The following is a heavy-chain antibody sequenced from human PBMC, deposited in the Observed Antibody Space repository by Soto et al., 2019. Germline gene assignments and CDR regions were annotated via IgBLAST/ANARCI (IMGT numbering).Heavy chain of an antibody. CDR2: IYYSGGT. V-gene: IGHV4-61*01. CDR1: GGSVSSGSYY. Sequence: QVQLQESGPGLVKPSETLSLTCTVSGGSVSSGSYYWSWIRQPPGKGLEWIGYIYYSGGTNYNPSLKRRVTIAVDTSKNQFSLKLSSVTAADTAVYYCARVHDFWSGATFDPWGQGTLVTVSS. D-gene: IGHD3-3*01. J-gene: IGHJ5*02. CDR3: ARVHDFWSGATFDP.